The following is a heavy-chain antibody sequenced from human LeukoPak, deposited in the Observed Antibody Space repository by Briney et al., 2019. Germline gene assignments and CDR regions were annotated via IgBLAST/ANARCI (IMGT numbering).Heavy chain of an antibody. J-gene: IGHJ4*02. D-gene: IGHD3-22*01. V-gene: IGHV3-33*08. CDR3: ARERRYYYDSSGYPSYYFDY. CDR1: GFTFSNHT. Sequence: GGSLRLSCAASGFTFSNHTMHWVRQAPGKGLEWVAVIWYDGSNKYYADSVKGRFTISRDNSKNTLYLQMNSLRAEDTAVYYCARERRYYYDSSGYPSYYFDYWGQGTLVTVSS. CDR2: IWYDGSNK.